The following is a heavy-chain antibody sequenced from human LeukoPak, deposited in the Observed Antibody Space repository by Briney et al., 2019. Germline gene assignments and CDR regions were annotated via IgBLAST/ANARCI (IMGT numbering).Heavy chain of an antibody. J-gene: IGHJ4*02. V-gene: IGHV3-23*01. D-gene: IGHD6-19*01. CDR1: GFTFSTYA. CDR2: IGGSSGST. CDR3: ASAVAGPNYYFDY. Sequence: GGSLRLSCAASGFTFSTYAMSWVRQAPGKGLEWVSAIGGSSGSTNYADSVKGRFTISRDSSKNTVYLQMNSLRAEDTAVYYCASAVAGPNYYFDYWGQGTLVTVSS.